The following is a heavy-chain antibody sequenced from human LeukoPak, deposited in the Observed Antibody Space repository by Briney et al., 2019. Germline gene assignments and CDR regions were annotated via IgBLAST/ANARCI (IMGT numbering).Heavy chain of an antibody. J-gene: IGHJ4*02. CDR1: GFTFTKYW. CDR2: ISSSSDTI. Sequence: GGSLRLSCAAPGFTFTKYWMTWVRQAPGKGLEWVSYISSSSDTIYYADSVKGRFTISRDNGKNSLYLQVNSLRAEDTAVYYCASGMRVGPNIWGQGTLVTVSS. V-gene: IGHV3-48*04. CDR3: ASGMRVGPNI. D-gene: IGHD1-26*01.